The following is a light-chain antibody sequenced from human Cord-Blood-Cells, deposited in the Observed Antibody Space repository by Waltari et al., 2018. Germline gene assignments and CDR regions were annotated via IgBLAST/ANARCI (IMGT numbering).Light chain of an antibody. J-gene: IGLJ2*01. CDR3: AAWDDSLNGVV. Sequence: QSVLTQPPSASGTPGQRVTISCSGSSSNIGSNTVNWYQPLPGTAPNLLIHSNNQRPSGVPDRFSGSKAGTSASLAISGLQSEDEADYYCAAWDDSLNGVVFGGGTKLTVL. V-gene: IGLV1-44*01. CDR2: SNN. CDR1: SSNIGSNT.